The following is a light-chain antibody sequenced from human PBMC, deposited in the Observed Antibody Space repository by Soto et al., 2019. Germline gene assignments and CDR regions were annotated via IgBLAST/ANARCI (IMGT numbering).Light chain of an antibody. CDR3: SSYTTVSTYV. J-gene: IGLJ1*01. V-gene: IGLV2-18*02. CDR1: SSDVGSYDR. CDR2: EVS. Sequence: QSVLTQPPSVSGSPGQSVTISCTGTSSDVGSYDRVSWYQQPPGTAPKLMIYEVSFRPSGVSNRFSGPKSVNTASLTISGLQAEDEADYYCSSYTTVSTYVFGTGTKVTVL.